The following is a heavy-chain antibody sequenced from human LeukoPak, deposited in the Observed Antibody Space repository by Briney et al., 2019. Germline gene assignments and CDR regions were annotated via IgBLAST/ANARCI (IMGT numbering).Heavy chain of an antibody. CDR2: IYYSGST. CDR1: GGSISSSSYY. Sequence: SETLSLTCTVSGGSISSSSYYWGWIRQPPGKGLEWIGSIYYSGSTYYNPSLKSRVTISVDTSKNQFSLKLSSVTAADTAMYYCARERLTMIVVVTSRFDPWGQGTLVTVSS. CDR3: ARERLTMIVVVTSRFDP. D-gene: IGHD3-22*01. J-gene: IGHJ5*02. V-gene: IGHV4-39*02.